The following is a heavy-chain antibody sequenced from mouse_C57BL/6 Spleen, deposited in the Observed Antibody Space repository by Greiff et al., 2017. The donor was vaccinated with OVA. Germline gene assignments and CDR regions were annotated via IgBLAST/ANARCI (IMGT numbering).Heavy chain of an antibody. CDR2: INPYNGGT. D-gene: IGHD2-4*01. CDR1: GYTFTDYY. Sequence: VQLQQSGPVLVKPGASVKMSCKASGYTFTDYYMNWVKQSHGKSLEWIGVINPYNGGTSHNRKFKGKATLTVDKSSSTAYMELNSLTSEDSAVYYCARSEGLPPFAYWGQGTLVTVSA. V-gene: IGHV1-19*01. CDR3: ARSEGLPPFAY. J-gene: IGHJ3*01.